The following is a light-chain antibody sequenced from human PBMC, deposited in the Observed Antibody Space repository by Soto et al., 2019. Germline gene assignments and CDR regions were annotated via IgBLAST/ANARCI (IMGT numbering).Light chain of an antibody. J-gene: IGKJ5*01. CDR3: QQYTDWPIT. CDR2: AAS. Sequence: EIVLAQSPGTLSLSPGQRATLSCRASQSVSRDYVAWYQHKPGQAPRLLIYAASPRATAVPDRFSGSGSGTDFTLTITSLQSDDFAVYFCQQYTDWPITFGQGTRLEI. V-gene: IGKV3-15*01. CDR1: QSVSRD.